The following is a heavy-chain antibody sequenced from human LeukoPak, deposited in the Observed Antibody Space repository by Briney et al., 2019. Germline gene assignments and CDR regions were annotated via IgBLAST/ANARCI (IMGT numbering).Heavy chain of an antibody. CDR3: AKASRKLLWFGELTDDAFDI. Sequence: GGSLRLSCAASGFTFDDYAMHWVRQAPGKGLEWVSGISWNSGSIGYADSVKGRFTISRDNAKNSLYLRMNSLRAEDTALYYCAKASRKLLWFGELTDDAFDIWGQGTMVTVSS. D-gene: IGHD3-10*01. J-gene: IGHJ3*02. V-gene: IGHV3-9*01. CDR2: ISWNSGSI. CDR1: GFTFDDYA.